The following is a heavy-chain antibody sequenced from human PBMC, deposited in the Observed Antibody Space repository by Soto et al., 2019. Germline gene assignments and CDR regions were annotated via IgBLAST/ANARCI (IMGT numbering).Heavy chain of an antibody. CDR3: ARLGSSGHFDY. J-gene: IGHJ4*02. CDR2: IYSSGST. D-gene: IGHD3-10*01. Sequence: QVQLQESGPGLVKPSETLSLTCTVSGGSISSYYWNWIRQPPGKGLEWIGYIYSSGSTNYNPSLKSRVTMSVDTSKNQFSRRLTSMTASDTAVYYCARLGSSGHFDYWGQGTLVTVSS. V-gene: IGHV4-59*08. CDR1: GGSISSYY.